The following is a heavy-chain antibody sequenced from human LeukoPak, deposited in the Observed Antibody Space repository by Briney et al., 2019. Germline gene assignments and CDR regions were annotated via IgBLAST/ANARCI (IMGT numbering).Heavy chain of an antibody. CDR3: ARGYSSGSFDY. J-gene: IGHJ4*02. CDR2: VYIILVT. CDR1: GGSISSYY. Sequence: SETLSLTCTVSGGSISSYYWSWIWQPAGKGLEWIGRVYIILVTNYNPSFKSRATMSVDTSKNKFSLMLSSVSASDTAVYYCARGYSSGSFDYWGQGTLVTPSS. D-gene: IGHD6-19*01. V-gene: IGHV4-4*07.